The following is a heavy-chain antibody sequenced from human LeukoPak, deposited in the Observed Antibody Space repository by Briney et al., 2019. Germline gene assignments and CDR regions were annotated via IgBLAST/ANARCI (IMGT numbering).Heavy chain of an antibody. D-gene: IGHD6-13*01. CDR1: GGSLSSGSYY. CDR2: IYTSGST. Sequence: PSQTLSLTCTVSGGSLSSGSYYWSWIRQPAGKGLEWIGRIYTSGSTNYNPSLKSRVTISVDTSKNQFSLKLSSVTAADTAVYYCARGTSGSSSWYRLFDWFDPWGQGTLVTVSS. J-gene: IGHJ5*02. V-gene: IGHV4-61*02. CDR3: ARGTSGSSSWYRLFDWFDP.